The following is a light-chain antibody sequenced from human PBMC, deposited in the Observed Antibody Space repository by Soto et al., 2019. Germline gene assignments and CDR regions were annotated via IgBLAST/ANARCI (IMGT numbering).Light chain of an antibody. Sequence: SYELTQPPSVSVAPGQTAKITCAGDNIDTKSMHWYQQRPGQAPVLVVHDDTDRAAGIPERFSGSKPGGTATLTISRVEAGDEADYYCQVWDIITYHVVFGGGTKVTVL. CDR1: NIDTKS. CDR2: DDT. CDR3: QVWDIITYHVV. V-gene: IGLV3-21*02. J-gene: IGLJ2*01.